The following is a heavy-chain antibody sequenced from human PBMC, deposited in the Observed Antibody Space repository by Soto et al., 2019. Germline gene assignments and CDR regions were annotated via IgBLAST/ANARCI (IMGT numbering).Heavy chain of an antibody. CDR2: MNPNSGNT. Sequence: ASVKVSCKASGYTFTSYDINWVRQATGQGLEWMGWMNPNSGNTGYAQKFQGRVTMTRNTSISTAYMELSSLRSEDTAVYYCARTGSQPGRRFGELLSPYYYYGMDVWGQGTTVTVSS. J-gene: IGHJ6*02. V-gene: IGHV1-8*01. D-gene: IGHD3-10*01. CDR1: GYTFTSYD. CDR3: ARTGSQPGRRFGELLSPYYYYGMDV.